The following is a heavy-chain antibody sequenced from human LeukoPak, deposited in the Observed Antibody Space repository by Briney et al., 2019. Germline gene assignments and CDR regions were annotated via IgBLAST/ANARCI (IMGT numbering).Heavy chain of an antibody. Sequence: GASVKVSCKASCFTFTDYYMHWLRQAPGQGLEWMGWINPNSGGTNYAQKFHGRVAITRDTSISTAYMELSRRRSDDTAVYYCARGPHWDPHFDYWGQGTLVTVSS. J-gene: IGHJ4*02. D-gene: IGHD7-27*01. CDR2: INPNSGGT. CDR3: ARGPHWDPHFDY. CDR1: CFTFTDYY. V-gene: IGHV1-2*02.